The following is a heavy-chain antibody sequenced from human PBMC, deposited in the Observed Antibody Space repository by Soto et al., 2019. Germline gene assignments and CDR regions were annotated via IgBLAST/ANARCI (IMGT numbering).Heavy chain of an antibody. CDR2: ISYDGSDK. V-gene: IGHV3-30*18. CDR1: GFTFNTFG. Sequence: QSGGSLRLSCAASGFTFNTFGMHWVRQAPGKGLEWVAVISYDGSDKYYSDSVRGRFAISRDNSMNTLYLQMNSLRTEDTAVYYCAKSPNFYCSSYHCYKYYFDYWGQGTLVTVSS. J-gene: IGHJ4*02. CDR3: AKSPNFYCSSYHCYKYYFDY. D-gene: IGHD2-2*01.